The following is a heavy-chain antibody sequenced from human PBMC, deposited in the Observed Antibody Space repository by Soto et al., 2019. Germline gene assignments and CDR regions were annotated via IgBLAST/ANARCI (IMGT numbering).Heavy chain of an antibody. Sequence: SGPTLVNPTQTLTLTCTFTGFSLRTSGMCVSWIRQPPGKALEWLALVDWDDDKYYNTSLRTRLTISRDTSKNQVILTMTNMDPVDTATYYCARRAASSSSYFFDYWGQGSLVTLSS. CDR2: VDWDDDK. D-gene: IGHD6-25*01. V-gene: IGHV2-70*01. J-gene: IGHJ4*02. CDR3: ARRAASSSSYFFDY. CDR1: GFSLRTSGMC.